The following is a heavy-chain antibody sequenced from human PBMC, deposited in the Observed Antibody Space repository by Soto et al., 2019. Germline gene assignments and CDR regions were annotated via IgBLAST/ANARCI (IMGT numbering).Heavy chain of an antibody. V-gene: IGHV3-30*02. CDR1: GFPFGNYD. D-gene: IGHD3-10*02. CDR2: IWTDGSNK. Sequence: GGSLRLSCAASGFPFGNYDMHWVRQAPGKGLEWVALIWTDGSNKYYGDSVRGRFTISRDNSKNTLFLHMSNLRAEDTAMYYCTIVRVADSALDHWGQGTLVTVSS. CDR3: TIVRVADSALDH. J-gene: IGHJ4*02.